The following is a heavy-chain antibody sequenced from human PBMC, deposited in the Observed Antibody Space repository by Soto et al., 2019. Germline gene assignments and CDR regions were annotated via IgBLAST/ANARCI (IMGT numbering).Heavy chain of an antibody. J-gene: IGHJ6*02. D-gene: IGHD2-15*01. CDR1: GYTFTIYA. V-gene: IGHV1-3*01. CDR2: INAGNGNT. Sequence: GASVKVSCKASGYTFTIYAMHGVVQSGVRGREWMGWINAGNGNTKYSQKFQGRVTITRDTSASTAYMELSSLRSEDTAVYYCARGDIVVVVAALAYGMDVWGQGTTVTVSS. CDR3: ARGDIVVVVAALAYGMDV.